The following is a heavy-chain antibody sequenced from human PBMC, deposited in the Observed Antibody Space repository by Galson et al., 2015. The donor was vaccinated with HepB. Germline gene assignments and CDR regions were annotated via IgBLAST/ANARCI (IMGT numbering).Heavy chain of an antibody. J-gene: IGHJ6*02. CDR1: GGTFSSYT. V-gene: IGHV1-69*04. CDR3: ARDRRVVDYYYYGMDV. Sequence: SVKVSCKASGGTFSSYTISWVRQAPGQGLEWMGRIILILGIANYAQKFQGRVTITADKSTSTAYMELSSLRSEDTAVYHCARDRRVVDYYYYGMDVWGQGTTVTVSS. CDR2: IILILGIA. D-gene: IGHD2-15*01.